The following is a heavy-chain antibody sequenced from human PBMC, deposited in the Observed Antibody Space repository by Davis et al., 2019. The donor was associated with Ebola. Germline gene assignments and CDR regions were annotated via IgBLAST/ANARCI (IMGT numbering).Heavy chain of an antibody. CDR1: GYTFTSYG. D-gene: IGHD2-15*01. CDR2: ISAYNGNT. V-gene: IGHV1-18*01. Sequence: ASVKVSCKASGYTFTSYGISWVRQAPGQGLEWMGWISAYNGNTNYAQKFQGRVTITRDTSASTAYMELSSLRSEDTAVYYCARAPWAYCSGGSCYSGFFDYWGQGTLVTVSS. CDR3: ARAPWAYCSGGSCYSGFFDY. J-gene: IGHJ4*02.